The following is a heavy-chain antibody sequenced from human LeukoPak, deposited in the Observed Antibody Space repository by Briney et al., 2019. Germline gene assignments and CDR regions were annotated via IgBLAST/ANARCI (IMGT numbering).Heavy chain of an antibody. V-gene: IGHV4-38-2*02. CDR3: ARAFRRSSGVYYYYMDV. D-gene: IGHD3-10*01. Sequence: SETLSLTCTVSGYSISNGYYWGWIRQPPGKGLEWIGSIYYSGSTYYNPSLKSRVTISVDTSKNQFSLKLSSVTAADTAVYYCARAFRRSSGVYYYYMDVWGKGTTVTVSS. CDR2: IYYSGST. CDR1: GYSISNGYY. J-gene: IGHJ6*03.